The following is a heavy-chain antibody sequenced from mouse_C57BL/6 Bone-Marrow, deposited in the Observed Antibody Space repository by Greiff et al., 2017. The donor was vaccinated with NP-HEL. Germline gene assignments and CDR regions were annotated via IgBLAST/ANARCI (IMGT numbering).Heavy chain of an antibody. CDR3: AREGDYGPYFDY. D-gene: IGHD1-1*02. V-gene: IGHV1-80*01. Sequence: QVQLQQSGAELVKPGASVKISCKASGYAFSSHWMNWVKQRPGKGLEWIGQIYPGDGDTNYNGKFKGKATLTADKSSSTAYMQLSSLTSEGSAVYFCAREGDYGPYFDYWGQGTTLTVSS. CDR2: IYPGDGDT. J-gene: IGHJ2*01. CDR1: GYAFSSHW.